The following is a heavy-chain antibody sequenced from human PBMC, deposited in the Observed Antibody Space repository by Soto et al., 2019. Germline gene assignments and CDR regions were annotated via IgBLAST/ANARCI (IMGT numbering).Heavy chain of an antibody. CDR2: INHSGST. CDR3: ARVRKYSSSSGDAFDI. D-gene: IGHD6-6*01. Sequence: QSQTLSLTCAVYGGSFRGYYWSWIRQPPGKGLEWIGEINHSGSTNYNPSLKSRVTISVDTSKNQFSLKLSSVTAADTAVYYCARVRKYSSSSGDAFDIWGQGTMVTVSS. V-gene: IGHV4-34*01. CDR1: GGSFRGYY. J-gene: IGHJ3*02.